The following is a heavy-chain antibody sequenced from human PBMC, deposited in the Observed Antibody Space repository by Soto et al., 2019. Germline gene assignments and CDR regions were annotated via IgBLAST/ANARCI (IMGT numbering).Heavy chain of an antibody. D-gene: IGHD2-2*02. Sequence: ASVKASCKVSGHTFTGYYMHWVRQASGQGLEWMGWINPNSGGTNYAQKFQGSVTMTRDTSISTVYMELRRLRSDDTAVYYCARDPVVVVPPAIGNRYCSVSCYYYYYYVMEVWSQETTVTVSS. CDR2: INPNSGGT. J-gene: IGHJ6*02. V-gene: IGHV1-2*02. CDR3: ARDPVVVVPPAIGNRYCSVSCYYYYYYVMEV. CDR1: GHTFTGYY.